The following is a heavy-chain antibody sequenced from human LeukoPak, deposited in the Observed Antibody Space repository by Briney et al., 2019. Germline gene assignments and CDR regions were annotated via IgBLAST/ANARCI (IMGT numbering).Heavy chain of an antibody. D-gene: IGHD3-22*01. CDR2: IFYSGST. V-gene: IGHV4-61*01. J-gene: IGHJ1*01. Sequence: PSETLSLTCTVSGGSVSSGSYYWGWIRQPPGKGLEWIGNIFYSGSTNYNPSLKSRVTISVDTSKNQFSLKLSSVTAADTAVYYCARGSNYYDSRGYYGAPPEYFQYWGQGTLVTVSS. CDR3: ARGSNYYDSRGYYGAPPEYFQY. CDR1: GGSVSSGSYY.